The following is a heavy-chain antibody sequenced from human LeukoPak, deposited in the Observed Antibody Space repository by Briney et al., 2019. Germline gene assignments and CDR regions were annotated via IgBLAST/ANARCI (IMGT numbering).Heavy chain of an antibody. Sequence: GASVKVSCKASGYTFISFGISWVRQAPGQGLEWMGWISASNGDTNYARKLQGRVTMTTDTSASTAYMELRSLRSDDTAVYYCARAVKMGGPAAILRYYYYYMDVWGKGTTVTVSS. CDR1: GYTFISFG. D-gene: IGHD2-2*02. V-gene: IGHV1-18*01. J-gene: IGHJ6*03. CDR2: ISASNGDT. CDR3: ARAVKMGGPAAILRYYYYYMDV.